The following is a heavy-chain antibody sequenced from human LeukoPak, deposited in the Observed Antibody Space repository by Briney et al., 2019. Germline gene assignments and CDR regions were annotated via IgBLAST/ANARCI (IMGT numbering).Heavy chain of an antibody. Sequence: PGGSLRLSCAASGFTFSSYWMHWVRQAPGKGLEWVSSISSSSSYIYYADSVKGRFTISRDNAKNSLYLQMNSLRAEDTAVYYCARVAHYYDSSGYPDLFDYWGQGTLVTVSS. J-gene: IGHJ4*02. V-gene: IGHV3-21*01. CDR1: GFTFSSYW. CDR2: ISSSSSYI. D-gene: IGHD3-22*01. CDR3: ARVAHYYDSSGYPDLFDY.